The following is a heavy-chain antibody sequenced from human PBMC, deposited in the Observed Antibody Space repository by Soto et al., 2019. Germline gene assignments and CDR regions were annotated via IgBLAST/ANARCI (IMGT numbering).Heavy chain of an antibody. D-gene: IGHD7-27*01. CDR2: INIDGSVT. CDR3: ARASMGTLDY. Sequence: EVQLVESGGGLFQPGGSLRLSCAASGFTFSDYWMYWVRQDPGKGLAWASRINIDGSVTNYADSVKGRFTISRDNAKNTLYLQMTSLRTEDTAVYFCARASMGTLDYWGQGALVTVSP. V-gene: IGHV3-74*01. J-gene: IGHJ4*02. CDR1: GFTFSDYW.